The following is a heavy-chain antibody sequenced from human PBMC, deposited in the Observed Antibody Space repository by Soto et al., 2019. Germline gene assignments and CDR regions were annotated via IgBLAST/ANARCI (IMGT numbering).Heavy chain of an antibody. CDR3: AKDSEFTVTSFSVWFDP. D-gene: IGHD4-4*01. CDR2: ISGSGGST. V-gene: IGHV3-23*01. J-gene: IGHJ5*02. Sequence: GGSLRLSCAASGFTFSSYAMSWVRQAPGKGLEWVSAISGSGGSTYYADSVKGRFTISRDNSKNTLYLQMNSLRAEDTAVYYCAKDSEFTVTSFSVWFDPWGQGTLVTVSS. CDR1: GFTFSSYA.